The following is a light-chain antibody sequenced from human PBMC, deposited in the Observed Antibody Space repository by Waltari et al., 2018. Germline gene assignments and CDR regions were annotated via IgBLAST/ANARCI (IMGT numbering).Light chain of an antibody. CDR2: GAS. Sequence: LSCRASQSVSRTLAWYQQKPGQAPRLLIYGASTRATGIPERFSGGGSGTDFSLTISRLEPEDFAVYYCQHYVRLPVTFGQGTKVEIK. J-gene: IGKJ1*01. CDR1: QSVSRT. V-gene: IGKV3-20*01. CDR3: QHYVRLPVT.